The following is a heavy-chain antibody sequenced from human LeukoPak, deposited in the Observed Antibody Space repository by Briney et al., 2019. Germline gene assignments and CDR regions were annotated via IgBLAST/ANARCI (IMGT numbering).Heavy chain of an antibody. J-gene: IGHJ4*02. CDR3: ARAPHSSTFDY. Sequence: SVTVSSTASAGTFSSYAISWVRQAPGQGLEWMGRIIPILGIANYAQKFQGRVTITADKSTSTAYMELSSLRSEDTAVYYCARAPHSSTFDYWGQGTLVTVSS. D-gene: IGHD6-13*01. CDR1: AGTFSSYA. V-gene: IGHV1-69*04. CDR2: IIPILGIA.